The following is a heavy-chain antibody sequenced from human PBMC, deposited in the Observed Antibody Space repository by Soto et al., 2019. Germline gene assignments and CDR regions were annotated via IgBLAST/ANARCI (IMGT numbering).Heavy chain of an antibody. Sequence: QVQLVESGGGVIQPGRSLRLSCAASGFSFSTYGMHWVRQAPGKGLEWVAVMSYDGRNKYYGDSVKGRFTISRDNPKNTLYLQMNRLRAEDTAVYYCAKVTGYCSSSSCSREYYYYYGMDVWGPGTTVTVS. D-gene: IGHD2-2*01. V-gene: IGHV3-30*18. J-gene: IGHJ6*02. CDR2: MSYDGRNK. CDR3: AKVTGYCSSSSCSREYYYYYGMDV. CDR1: GFSFSTYG.